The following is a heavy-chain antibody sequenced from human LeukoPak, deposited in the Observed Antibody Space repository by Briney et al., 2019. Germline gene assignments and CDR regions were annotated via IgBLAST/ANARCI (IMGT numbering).Heavy chain of an antibody. J-gene: IGHJ4*02. CDR2: IKQDGSEK. CDR1: GFTYSSYC. Sequence: GGPLRLSCTASGFTYSSYCLSWVRQAPGKGLEWVANIKQDGSEKYYVDSVKGRFTISRDNAKNSLYVQMNSLRAEDTAVYYCALALDYWGQGTLVTVSS. V-gene: IGHV3-7*01. CDR3: ALALDY.